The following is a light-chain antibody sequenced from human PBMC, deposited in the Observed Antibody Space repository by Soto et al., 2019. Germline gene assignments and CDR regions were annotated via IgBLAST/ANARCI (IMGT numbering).Light chain of an antibody. CDR3: GAWDSSLRAVYV. Sequence: QSELTQPPSVSAAPGQKVTISCSGSSSNIGKNYVSWYQQLPGTAPKLLIYENNKRPSGIPDRFSGSKSGTSATLGITGLXXXDEAEYYCGAWDSSLRAVYVFGTGTKLTVL. CDR1: SSNIGKNY. CDR2: ENN. V-gene: IGLV1-51*02. J-gene: IGLJ1*01.